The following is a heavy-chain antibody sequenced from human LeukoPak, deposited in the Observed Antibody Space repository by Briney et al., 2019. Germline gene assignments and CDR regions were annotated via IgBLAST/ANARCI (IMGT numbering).Heavy chain of an antibody. Sequence: PSETLSLTCSVSGHSITFNYYWGWIRQPPGKGLEWIGSIYYSGSTYYNPSLKSRVTISVDTSKNQFSLKLSSVTAADTAAYYCARAVAGANYYYYMDVWGKGTTVTVSS. V-gene: IGHV4-38-2*02. CDR3: ARAVAGANYYYYMDV. CDR2: IYYSGST. J-gene: IGHJ6*03. D-gene: IGHD6-19*01. CDR1: GHSITFNYY.